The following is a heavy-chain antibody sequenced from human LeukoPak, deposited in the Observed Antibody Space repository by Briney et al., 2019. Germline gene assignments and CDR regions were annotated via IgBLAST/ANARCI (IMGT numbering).Heavy chain of an antibody. J-gene: IGHJ3*02. D-gene: IGHD6-13*01. CDR3: AKALAAAGTDAFDI. CDR1: GFTFSSYG. Sequence: PGGSLRLSCAASGFTFSSYGMHWVRQAPGKGLEWVAVISYDGSNKYYADSVKGRFTISRDNSKNTLYLQMNSLRAEDTAVYYCAKALAAAGTDAFDIWGQGTMVTVSS. CDR2: ISYDGSNK. V-gene: IGHV3-30*18.